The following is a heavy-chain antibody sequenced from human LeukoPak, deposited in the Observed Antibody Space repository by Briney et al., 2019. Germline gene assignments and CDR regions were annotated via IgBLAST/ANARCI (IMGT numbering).Heavy chain of an antibody. V-gene: IGHV3-48*03. J-gene: IGHJ6*02. CDR1: GFTFSSYE. CDR3: ARTLWFGESHYGMDV. Sequence: GGSLRLSCAASGFTFSSYEMNRVRQAPGKGLEWVSYISSSGSTIYYADSVKGRFTISRDNAKNSLYLQMNSLRAEDTAVYYCARTLWFGESHYGMDVWGQGTTVNVSS. CDR2: ISSSGSTI. D-gene: IGHD3-10*01.